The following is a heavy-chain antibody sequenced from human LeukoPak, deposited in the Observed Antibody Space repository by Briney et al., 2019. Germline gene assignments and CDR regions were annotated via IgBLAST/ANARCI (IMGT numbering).Heavy chain of an antibody. V-gene: IGHV4-31*03. J-gene: IGHJ4*02. D-gene: IGHD2-2*01. CDR1: GGSISSGAYY. Sequence: PSETLSLTCTVPGGSISSGAYYWSWIRQHPGKGLEWIGNIFYSGRTYYNPSLKSRVSISLDTSKNQFSLKLSSVTAADTAVYYCARGTPDPQADKMPPFDYWGQGTLVTVSS. CDR2: IFYSGRT. CDR3: ARGTPDPQADKMPPFDY.